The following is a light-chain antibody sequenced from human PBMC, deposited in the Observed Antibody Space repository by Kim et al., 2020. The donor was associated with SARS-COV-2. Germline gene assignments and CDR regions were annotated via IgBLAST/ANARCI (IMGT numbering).Light chain of an antibody. CDR1: RLGDKF. CDR2: QDS. V-gene: IGLV3-1*01. Sequence: ESPAMTASITCSGDRLGDKFACWYQQKPGQSPVLFIYQDSKRPSGIPERFSGSNSGNTATLTISGTQAMDEADYYCQAWDSSTVVFGGGTQLTVL. J-gene: IGLJ2*01. CDR3: QAWDSSTVV.